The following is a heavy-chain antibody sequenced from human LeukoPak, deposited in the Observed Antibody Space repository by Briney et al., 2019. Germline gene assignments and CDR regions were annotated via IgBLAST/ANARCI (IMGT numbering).Heavy chain of an antibody. CDR2: ISYDGSNK. J-gene: IGHJ4*02. CDR3: AKDPGSSGYYADY. V-gene: IGHV3-30*18. Sequence: GGSLRLSCAASGFTFSSYGMHWVRRAPGKGLEWVAVISYDGSNKYYADSVKGRFTISRDNSKNTLYLQMNSLRAEDTAVYYCAKDPGSSGYYADYWGQGTLVTVSS. D-gene: IGHD3-22*01. CDR1: GFTFSSYG.